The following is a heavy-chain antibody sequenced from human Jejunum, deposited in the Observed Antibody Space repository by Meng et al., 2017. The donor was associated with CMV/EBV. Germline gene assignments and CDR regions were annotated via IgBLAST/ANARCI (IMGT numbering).Heavy chain of an antibody. D-gene: IGHD1-26*01. V-gene: IGHV2-5*02. CDR1: GFSPSTIGEG. CDR3: AHFVGGYYPSRPDY. CDR2: IYRGDDK. Sequence: WKVVGATLGKPTQALTLTCICSGFSPSTIGEGVGWIRQPPGKALEWLALIYRGDDKRYSPSLNSRLTIAKDTSKNEVVLTLTNMGPIDTGTYYCAHFVGGYYPSRPDYWGQGTLVTVSS. J-gene: IGHJ4*02.